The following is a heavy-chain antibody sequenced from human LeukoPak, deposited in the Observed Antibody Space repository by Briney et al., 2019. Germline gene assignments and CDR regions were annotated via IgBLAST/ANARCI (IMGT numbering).Heavy chain of an antibody. J-gene: IGHJ3*02. D-gene: IGHD5-24*01. V-gene: IGHV4-61*01. CDR3: ARTVEVATRFDI. CDR2: IYYTGSA. Sequence: KPSETLSPTCTVSGGSISSGSYYWSWIRQPPGKGLEWIGYIYYTGSAKTYNPSLKSRVTISVDTSKNQSSLRLSSVTAADTAMYYCARTVEVATRFDIWGQGTMVTVSS. CDR1: GGSISSGSYY.